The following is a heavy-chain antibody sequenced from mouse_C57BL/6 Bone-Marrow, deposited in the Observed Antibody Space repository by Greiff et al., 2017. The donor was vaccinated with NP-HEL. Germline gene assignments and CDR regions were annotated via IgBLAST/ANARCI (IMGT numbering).Heavy chain of an antibody. CDR3: AREALITTVVATDYAKGY. CDR2: IDPNSGGT. CDR1: GYTFTSYW. Sequence: VQLQQPGAELVKPGASVKLSCKASGYTFTSYWMHWVKQRPGRGLVWIGRIDPNSGGTKYNEQFKSKATLTVDKPSSTAYMQHSSLTSEDSTVYYCAREALITTVVATDYAKGYWGQGTSVTVSS. D-gene: IGHD1-1*01. V-gene: IGHV1-72*01. J-gene: IGHJ4*01.